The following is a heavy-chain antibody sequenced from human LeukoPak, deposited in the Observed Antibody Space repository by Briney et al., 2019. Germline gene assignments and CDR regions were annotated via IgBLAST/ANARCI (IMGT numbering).Heavy chain of an antibody. CDR1: GGSFSGYY. V-gene: IGHV4-34*01. D-gene: IGHD2-2*01. CDR2: INHSGST. Sequence: SETLSLTCAVYGGSFSGYYWSWIRQPPGKGLEWIGEINHSGSTNYNPSLKSRVTISVDTSKNQFSLKLSSVTAADTAVYYCARACSSTSCAMANSYHYMDVWGKGTTVTVSS. J-gene: IGHJ6*03. CDR3: ARACSSTSCAMANSYHYMDV.